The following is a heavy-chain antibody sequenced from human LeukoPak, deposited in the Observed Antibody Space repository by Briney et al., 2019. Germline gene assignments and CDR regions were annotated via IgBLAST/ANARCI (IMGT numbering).Heavy chain of an antibody. V-gene: IGHV1-18*01. CDR1: GYTFTSYG. D-gene: IGHD6-19*01. CDR2: ITAYNGNT. Sequence: WASVKVSCKASGYTFTSYGINWVRQAPGQGLEWMRWITAYNGNTNYAQNLQGRVTMTTDTSTSTAYMELRSLRSDDTAVYYCARFRSVAGWTSFWGARLSNDVFDIWGQGTMVTVSS. CDR3: ARFRSVAGWTSFWGARLSNDVFDI. J-gene: IGHJ3*02.